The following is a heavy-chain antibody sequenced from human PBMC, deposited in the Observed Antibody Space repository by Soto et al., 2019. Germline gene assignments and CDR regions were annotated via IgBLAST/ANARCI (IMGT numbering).Heavy chain of an antibody. CDR2: INHSGST. Sequence: SETLSLTCAVYGGSFSGYYWSWIRQPPGKGLEWIGEINHSGSTNYNPSLKSRVTISVDTSKNQFSLKLSSVTAADTAVYYCARARPSYSSSWYPYWGQGTLVTVSS. J-gene: IGHJ4*02. CDR1: GGSFSGYY. CDR3: ARARPSYSSSWYPY. D-gene: IGHD6-13*01. V-gene: IGHV4-34*01.